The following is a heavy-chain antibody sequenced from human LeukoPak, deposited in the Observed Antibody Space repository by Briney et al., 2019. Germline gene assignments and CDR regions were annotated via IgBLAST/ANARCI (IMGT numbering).Heavy chain of an antibody. J-gene: IGHJ4*02. V-gene: IGHV1-46*01. D-gene: IGHD3-10*01. CDR3: ASLGSGSSRIIDFDY. CDR1: GGTFSSYA. Sequence: GASVKVSCKASGGTFSSYAISWVRQAPGQGLEWMGIIDPSGGGTNYAQKFQGRVTMTRDTSTSTVYMELSSLRSEDTAVYYCASLGSGSSRIIDFDYWGQGTLVTVSS. CDR2: IDPSGGGT.